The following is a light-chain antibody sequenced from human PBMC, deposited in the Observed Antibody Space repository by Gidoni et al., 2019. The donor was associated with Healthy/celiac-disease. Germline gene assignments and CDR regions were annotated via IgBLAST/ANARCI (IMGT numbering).Light chain of an antibody. CDR2: DAS. Sequence: PSSLSASVGDRVTITCQASQDISNYLNWYQQKPGKAPKLLIYDASNLETGVPSRFSGSGSGTDFTFTISSLQPEDIATYYCQQYDNLLFTFXPXTKVDIK. CDR3: QQYDNLLFT. CDR1: QDISNY. J-gene: IGKJ3*01. V-gene: IGKV1-33*01.